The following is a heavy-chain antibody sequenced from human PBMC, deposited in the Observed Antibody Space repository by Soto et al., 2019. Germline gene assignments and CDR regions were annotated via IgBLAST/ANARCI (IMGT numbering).Heavy chain of an antibody. J-gene: IGHJ5*02. V-gene: IGHV1-69*13. Sequence: RASVKVSCKASGGTFSSYAISWVRQAPGQGLEWMGGIIPIFGTANYAQKFQGRVTITADESTCTAYMELSSLRSEDTAVYYCARVAVTARPYGWFDPWGQGTLVTVSS. CDR3: ARVAVTARPYGWFDP. CDR2: IIPIFGTA. D-gene: IGHD4-17*01. CDR1: GGTFSSYA.